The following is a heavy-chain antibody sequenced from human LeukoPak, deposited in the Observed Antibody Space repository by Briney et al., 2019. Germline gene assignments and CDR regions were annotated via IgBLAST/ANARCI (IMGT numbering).Heavy chain of an antibody. Sequence: GGSLRLSCAASGFTLSSYAMSWVRQAPGKGLEWVSAISGSGGSTYYADSVKGRFTISRDNSKNPLYLQMNSLRAEGTAVYYCAKGRWSSGYFDYWGQGTLVTVSS. CDR1: GFTLSSYA. CDR3: AKGRWSSGYFDY. J-gene: IGHJ4*02. V-gene: IGHV3-23*01. D-gene: IGHD3-22*01. CDR2: ISGSGGST.